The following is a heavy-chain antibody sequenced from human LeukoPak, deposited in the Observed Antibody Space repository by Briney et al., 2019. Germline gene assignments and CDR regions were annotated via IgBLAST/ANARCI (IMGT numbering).Heavy chain of an antibody. V-gene: IGHV3-30*04. Sequence: GGSLRLSCAASGFTFSSYAMHWVRQAPGKGLEWVAVISYDGSNKYYADFVKGRFTISRDNSKNTLYLQMNSLRAEDMAVYYCARGTPRSHRIQLWTYFDYWGQGTLVTVSS. CDR2: ISYDGSNK. J-gene: IGHJ4*02. D-gene: IGHD5-18*01. CDR1: GFTFSSYA. CDR3: ARGTPRSHRIQLWTYFDY.